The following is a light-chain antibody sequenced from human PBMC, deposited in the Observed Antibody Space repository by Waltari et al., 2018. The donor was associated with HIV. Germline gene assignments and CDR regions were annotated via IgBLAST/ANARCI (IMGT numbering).Light chain of an antibody. J-gene: IGKJ3*01. CDR2: ATS. V-gene: IGKV1-39*01. CDR3: LQTYNAPLT. CDR1: QSISRY. Sequence: DTQMTQFPSSLSASVGDSVTITCRASQSISRYLNWYQVKPGKAPKLLIYATSTLQSGVPLRFSGSGSGTDFTLTISSLQPEDFATYYCLQTYNAPLTFGPGTKVDV.